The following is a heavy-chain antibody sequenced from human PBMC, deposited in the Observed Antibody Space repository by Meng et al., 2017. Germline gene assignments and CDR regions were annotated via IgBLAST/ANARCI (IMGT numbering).Heavy chain of an antibody. CDR3: ARGIASTGLDY. J-gene: IGHJ4*02. Sequence: QVQRPHSRPVLVKPSQSLTLTCAVSGVSGGSDNATWNWIRQSPARGLVWLGRTYYRSKWYNDYAVSVKSRITITPDPSKNQFSLHLDSVTPEDTAVYYCARGIASTGLDYWGQETLVTVSS. CDR2: TYYRSKWYN. V-gene: IGHV6-1*02. D-gene: IGHD6-13*01. CDR1: GVSGGSDNAT.